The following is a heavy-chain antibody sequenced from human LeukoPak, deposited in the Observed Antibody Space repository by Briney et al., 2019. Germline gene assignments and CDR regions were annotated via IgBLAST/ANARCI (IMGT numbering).Heavy chain of an antibody. J-gene: IGHJ4*02. D-gene: IGHD5-12*01. CDR2: ISSSSSYI. CDR3: ARDARRGVATIIMFDY. V-gene: IGHV3-21*01. Sequence: GGSLRLSCAASGLTFSSYSMNWVRQAPGKGLEWVSSISSSSSYIYYADSVKGRFTISRDNAKNSLYLQMNSLRAEDTAVYYCARDARRGVATIIMFDYWGQGTLVTVSS. CDR1: GLTFSSYS.